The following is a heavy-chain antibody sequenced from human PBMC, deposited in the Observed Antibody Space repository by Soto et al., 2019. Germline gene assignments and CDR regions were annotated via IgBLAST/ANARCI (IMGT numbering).Heavy chain of an antibody. V-gene: IGHV4-4*07. CDR2: IYTSGST. D-gene: IGHD3-22*01. CDR3: ARDGTDYYDSSGYYPFFDY. J-gene: IGHJ4*02. Sequence: PSETLSLTCTVSGGSSSSYYWSWVRQPAVKGLEWIGRIYTSGSTNYNPSLKSRVTMSVDTAKNQFSLKRSSVTAADAAGYYCARDGTDYYDSSGYYPFFDYLGQGTLVTVSS. CDR1: GGSSSSYY.